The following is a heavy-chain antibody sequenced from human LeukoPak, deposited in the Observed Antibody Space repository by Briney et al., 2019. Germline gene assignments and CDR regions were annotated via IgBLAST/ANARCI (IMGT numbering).Heavy chain of an antibody. CDR2: IYYSGST. CDR1: GGSISSYY. D-gene: IGHD3-22*01. V-gene: IGHV4-59*01. J-gene: IGHJ1*01. Sequence: SETLSLTCTVSGGSISSYYWSWIRQPPGKGLEWLGYIYYSGSTNYNPSLKSRVTISVDTSKNQFSLKLSSVTAADTAVYYCASDLSGDYYDSSGYYPQYFQHWGQGTLVTVSS. CDR3: ASDLSGDYYDSSGYYPQYFQH.